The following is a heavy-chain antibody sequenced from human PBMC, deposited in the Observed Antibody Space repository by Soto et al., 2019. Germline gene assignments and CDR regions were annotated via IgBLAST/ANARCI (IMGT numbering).Heavy chain of an antibody. D-gene: IGHD6-19*01. CDR3: ARDRLAVAAPAGWLDP. J-gene: IGHJ5*02. CDR1: DGYFSCHY. Sequence: SQPMSLTSTVDDGYFSCHYWRRIRQHPGKGLEWIGEINHSGSTNYNPSLKSRVTISVDTSKNQFSLKLSSVTAADTAVYYCARDRLAVAAPAGWLDPWGQGTLVTVSP. CDR2: INHSGST. V-gene: IGHV4-34*01.